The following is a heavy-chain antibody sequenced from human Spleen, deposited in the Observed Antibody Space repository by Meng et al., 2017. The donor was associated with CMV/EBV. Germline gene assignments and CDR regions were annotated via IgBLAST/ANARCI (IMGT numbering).Heavy chain of an antibody. D-gene: IGHD6-19*01. CDR1: GGTFRSYA. CDR3: ARDRFTSGWSDWFDP. J-gene: IGHJ5*02. CDR2: ISAYNGNT. Sequence: ASVKVSCKASGGTFRSYAISWVRQAPGQGLEWMGWISAYNGNTNYAQKLQGRVTMTTDTSTSTAYMELRSLRSDDTAVYYCARDRFTSGWSDWFDPWGQGTLVTVSS. V-gene: IGHV1-18*01.